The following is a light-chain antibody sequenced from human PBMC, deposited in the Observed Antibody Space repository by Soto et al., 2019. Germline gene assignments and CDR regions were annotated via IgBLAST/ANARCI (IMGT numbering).Light chain of an antibody. Sequence: DIVMTQSPDSLAVSLGERATINCKSSQSVFYSSINKNYLAWYQQKPGQPPKLLIYWASTRESGVPDRFSGSRSGTDFTLTISSLQAEDVAVYYCHHYYSTPYTFGQGTKLEIK. CDR2: WAS. J-gene: IGKJ2*01. V-gene: IGKV4-1*01. CDR1: QSVFYSSINKNY. CDR3: HHYYSTPYT.